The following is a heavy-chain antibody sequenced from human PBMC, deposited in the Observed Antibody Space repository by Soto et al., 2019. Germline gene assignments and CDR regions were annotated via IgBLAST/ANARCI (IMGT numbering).Heavy chain of an antibody. CDR1: GGTFSSYA. Sequence: QVQLVQSGAEVKKPGSSVKVSCKASGGTFSSYAISWVRQAPGQGLEWMGGIIPIFGTANYAQTFQGRVTMTEDAATIKGCMELSSRRYEDTAVYCGASDGPPYRGGDWYPWYWGQGTLVTVSS. J-gene: IGHJ4*02. V-gene: IGHV1-69*12. CDR2: IIPIFGTA. D-gene: IGHD2-21*02. CDR3: ASDGPPYRGGDWYPWY.